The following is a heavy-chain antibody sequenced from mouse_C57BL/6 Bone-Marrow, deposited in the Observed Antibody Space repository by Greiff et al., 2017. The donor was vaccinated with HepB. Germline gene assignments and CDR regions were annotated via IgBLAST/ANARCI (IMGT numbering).Heavy chain of an antibody. D-gene: IGHD1-1*01. CDR1: GFTFSSYA. J-gene: IGHJ4*01. CDR3: ARVTITTVVAEDY. Sequence: EVQGVESGGGLVKPGGSLKLSCAASGFTFSSYAMSWVRQTPEKRLEWVATISDGGSYTYYPDNVKGRFTISRDNAKNNLYLQMSHLKSEDTAMYDCARVTITTVVAEDYWGQGTSVTVSS. CDR2: ISDGGSYT. V-gene: IGHV5-4*01.